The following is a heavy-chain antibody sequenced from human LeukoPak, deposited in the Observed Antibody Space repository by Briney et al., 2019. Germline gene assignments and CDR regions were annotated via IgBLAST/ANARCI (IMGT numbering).Heavy chain of an antibody. Sequence: GASVKVSCTASGYTFTGYYMHWVRQAPGQGLEWMGWINPNSGGTNYAQKFQGWVTMTRDTSISTAYMELSRLRSDDTAVYYCARGEMFTRGHYYYGMDVWGQGTTVTVSS. J-gene: IGHJ6*02. D-gene: IGHD5-24*01. V-gene: IGHV1-2*04. CDR3: ARGEMFTRGHYYYGMDV. CDR2: INPNSGGT. CDR1: GYTFTGYY.